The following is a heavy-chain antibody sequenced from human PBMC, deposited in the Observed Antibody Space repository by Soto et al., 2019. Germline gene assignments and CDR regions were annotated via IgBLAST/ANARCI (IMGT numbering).Heavy chain of an antibody. J-gene: IGHJ4*02. V-gene: IGHV4-39*01. CDR2: IYYSGST. CDR1: GGSISSSSYY. CDR3: AARSCTDGVCPFDY. Sequence: PSETLSLTCTVSGGSISSSSYYWGWIRQPPGKGLEWIGSIYYSGSTYYNPSLKSRVTISVDTSKNQFSLKLSSVTAADTAVYYCAARSCTDGVCPFDYWGQGTLVTVSS. D-gene: IGHD2-8*01.